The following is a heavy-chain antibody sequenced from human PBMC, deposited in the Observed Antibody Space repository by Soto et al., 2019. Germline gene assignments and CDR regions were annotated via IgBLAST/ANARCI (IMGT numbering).Heavy chain of an antibody. CDR2: IKQDGSEK. J-gene: IGHJ3*02. D-gene: IGHD4-17*01. CDR3: ARSDGDYQDAFDI. CDR1: GFTFSSYW. Sequence: GGSLRLSCAASGFTFSSYWMSWVRQAPGKGLEWVANIKQDGSEKYYVDSVKGRFTISRDNAKNSLYLQMNSLRAEDTAVYYCARSDGDYQDAFDIWGQGTMVTVSS. V-gene: IGHV3-7*01.